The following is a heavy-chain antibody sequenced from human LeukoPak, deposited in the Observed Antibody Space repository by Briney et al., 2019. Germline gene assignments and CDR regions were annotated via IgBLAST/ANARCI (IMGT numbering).Heavy chain of an antibody. D-gene: IGHD6-13*01. J-gene: IGHJ4*02. CDR1: GGSFSGYY. CDR2: INHSGST. CDR3: ATAPRRIAAAGNYFDY. V-gene: IGHV4-34*01. Sequence: PSETLSLTCAVYGGSFSGYYWSWIRQPPGKGLEWIGGINHSGSTNYNPSLKSRVTISVDTSKNQFSLKLSSVTAADTAVYYCATAPRRIAAAGNYFDYWGQGTLVTVSS.